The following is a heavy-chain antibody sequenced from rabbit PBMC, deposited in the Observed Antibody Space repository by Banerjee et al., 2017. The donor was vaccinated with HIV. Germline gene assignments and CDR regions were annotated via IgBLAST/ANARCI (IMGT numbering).Heavy chain of an antibody. Sequence: QSLEESGGDLVKPEGSLTLTCTASGFTISSSYCMCWVRQAPGKGLEWIGCMYIVRDSAYYATWAKGRFTISKTSTTVDLQMTSLTAADTATYFCARPSGGGDDGYALWGQGTLVTVS. V-gene: IGHV1S40*01. CDR3: ARPSGGGDDGYAL. J-gene: IGHJ3*01. CDR2: MYIVRDSA. CDR1: GFTISSSYC. D-gene: IGHD6-1*01.